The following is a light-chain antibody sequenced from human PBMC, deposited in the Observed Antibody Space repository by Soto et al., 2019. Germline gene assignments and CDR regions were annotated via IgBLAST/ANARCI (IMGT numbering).Light chain of an antibody. J-gene: IGLJ3*02. V-gene: IGLV1-44*01. Sequence: QLVLTQPPSASGTPGQRVSISCSGTISNIERNTVTWYQQLPGTAPKLLIYSNSQRPSGVPDRFSGSKSGTSASLAISGLQSEDEADYYCAAWDDSLNGWVFGGGTKLTVL. CDR3: AAWDDSLNGWV. CDR1: ISNIERNT. CDR2: SNS.